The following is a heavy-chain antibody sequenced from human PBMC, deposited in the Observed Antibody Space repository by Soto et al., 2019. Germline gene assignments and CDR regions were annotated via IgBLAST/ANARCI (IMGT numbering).Heavy chain of an antibody. Sequence: PGGSLRLSCAAPGFTFSSYAVSWVRQAPGKGLEWVAAISGSGGSTYYADSVKGRFTISRDNSKNTLYLQMNSLRAEDTAVYYCAREGGYCSSTSCYKDGFYYYYYGMDVWGQGTTVTVSS. CDR1: GFTFSSYA. CDR2: ISGSGGST. CDR3: AREGGYCSSTSCYKDGFYYYYYGMDV. V-gene: IGHV3-23*01. D-gene: IGHD2-2*02. J-gene: IGHJ6*02.